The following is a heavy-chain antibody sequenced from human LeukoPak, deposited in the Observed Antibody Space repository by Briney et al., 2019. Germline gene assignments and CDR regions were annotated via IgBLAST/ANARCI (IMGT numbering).Heavy chain of an antibody. J-gene: IGHJ4*02. V-gene: IGHV3-7*03. CDR2: INKDGSEE. Sequence: GGSLRLSCAASGFTFSDFYMSWVRQAPGKGLEWVANINKDGSEEEYVDSVKGRFTISRDNAKNSLYLQMSSLRADDTAVYYCARWPHCQDFWGRGTRVTVSS. CDR3: ARWPHCQDF. CDR1: GFTFSDFY.